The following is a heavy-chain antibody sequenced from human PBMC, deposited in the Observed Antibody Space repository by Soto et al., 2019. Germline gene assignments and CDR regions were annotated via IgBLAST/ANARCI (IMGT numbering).Heavy chain of an antibody. D-gene: IGHD6-13*01. CDR2: ISSSSSYI. V-gene: IGHV3-21*01. J-gene: IGHJ4*02. CDR1: GFTFSSYS. CDR3: ARDSVGSIAAFDY. Sequence: GGPLRLSCAASGFTFSSYSMNWVRQAPGKGLEWVSSISSSSSYIYYADSVKGRFTISRDNAKNPLYLQMNSLRAEDTAVYYCARDSVGSIAAFDYWGQGTLVTVSS.